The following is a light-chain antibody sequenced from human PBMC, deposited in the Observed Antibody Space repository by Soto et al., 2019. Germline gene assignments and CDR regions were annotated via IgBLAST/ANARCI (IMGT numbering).Light chain of an antibody. V-gene: IGLV8-61*01. J-gene: IGLJ3*02. Sequence: QTVVTQEPSFSVSPGRTVTLTCGLSSDSVSTTYYPTWYQQTPGQAPRTLIYSTDTRSSGVPDRFSGSILGNKAALTITGAQADDESDYYCVLYMGRGIWVFGGGTQLTVL. CDR2: STD. CDR1: SDSVSTTYY. CDR3: VLYMGRGIWV.